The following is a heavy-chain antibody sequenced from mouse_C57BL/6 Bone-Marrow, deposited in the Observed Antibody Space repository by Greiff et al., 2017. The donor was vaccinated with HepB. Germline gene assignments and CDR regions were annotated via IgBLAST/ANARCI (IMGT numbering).Heavy chain of an antibody. Sequence: EVKVVESGGGLVKPGGSLKLSCAASLFTFSDYGMHWVRQAPEKGLEWVAYISSGSSTIYYADTVKGRFTISRDNAKNTLFLQMTSLRSEDTAMYYCARPRLHAMDYWGQGTSVTVSS. CDR2: ISSGSSTI. D-gene: IGHD2-2*01. CDR1: LFTFSDYG. J-gene: IGHJ4*01. V-gene: IGHV5-17*01. CDR3: ARPRLHAMDY.